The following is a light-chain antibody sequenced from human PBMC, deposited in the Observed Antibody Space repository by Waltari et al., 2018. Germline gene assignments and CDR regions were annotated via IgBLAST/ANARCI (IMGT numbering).Light chain of an antibody. V-gene: IGLV1-47*01. CDR1: YSNLGSTY. CDR2: RNN. Sequence: QSVLTQPPSASGTPGQRVAISCSGRYSNLGSTYLSWYQQLPGAAPKLLLLRNNQRPSGVPDRFSASKYGTSASLAISGLRSEDEAVYYCAAWDESHYVFGPGTKVTVL. J-gene: IGLJ1*01. CDR3: AAWDESHYV.